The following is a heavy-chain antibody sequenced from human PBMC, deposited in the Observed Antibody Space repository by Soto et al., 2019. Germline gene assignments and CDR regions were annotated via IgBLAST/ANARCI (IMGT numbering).Heavy chain of an antibody. Sequence: PGGSLRLSCAASGFTFSSYSMNWVRQAPGKGLEWVSSISGDRAYIYYADSVRGRFTISRDNAENSLYLQMDNLRDEDTALYYCARQVYTVVTPMDFWGQGTLVTVSS. J-gene: IGHJ4*02. D-gene: IGHD2-21*02. CDR3: ARQVYTVVTPMDF. V-gene: IGHV3-21*01. CDR1: GFTFSSYS. CDR2: ISGDRAYI.